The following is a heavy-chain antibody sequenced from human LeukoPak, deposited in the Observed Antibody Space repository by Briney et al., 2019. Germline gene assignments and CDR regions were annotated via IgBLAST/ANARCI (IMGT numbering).Heavy chain of an antibody. CDR2: VYYDGGT. D-gene: IGHD6-6*01. Sequence: PSETLSLTCTVSSGSVSSMSTYWGWIRRPPGKGLEWIGSVYYDGGTYYNPSLKSRVTISVDTSKNQFSLKLSSVTAADTAVYYCARHRYSSSSPANYWGQGTLVTVSS. CDR3: ARHRYSSSSPANY. V-gene: IGHV4-39*01. CDR1: SGSVSSMSTY. J-gene: IGHJ4*02.